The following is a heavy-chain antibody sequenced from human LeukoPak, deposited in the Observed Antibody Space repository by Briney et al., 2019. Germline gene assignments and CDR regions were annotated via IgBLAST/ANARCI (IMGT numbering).Heavy chain of an antibody. J-gene: IGHJ4*02. CDR3: ARGTGTTGFRFFV. D-gene: IGHD1-7*01. Sequence: GGSLRLSCAASGFTFSSYAMSWVRQAPGKGLEWVSAISGSGGSTYYADSVKGRFTISRDNAKNSLYLQMNSLRAEDTAVYYCARGTGTTGFRFFVWGQGTLVTVSS. CDR2: ISGSGGST. CDR1: GFTFSSYA. V-gene: IGHV3-23*01.